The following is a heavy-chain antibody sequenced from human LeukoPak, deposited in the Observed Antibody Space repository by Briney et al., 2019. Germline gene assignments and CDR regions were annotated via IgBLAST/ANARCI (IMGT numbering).Heavy chain of an antibody. CDR3: ARGSGPVTAYYYYYYYMDV. D-gene: IGHD4-17*01. CDR1: GGTFSSYA. Sequence: ASVKVSCKASGGTFSSYAISWVRRAPGQGLEWMGWINPNSGGTNYAQKFQGRVTMTRDTSISTAYMELSRLRSDDTAVYYCARGSGPVTAYYYYYYYMDVWGKGTTVTVSS. J-gene: IGHJ6*03. V-gene: IGHV1-2*02. CDR2: INPNSGGT.